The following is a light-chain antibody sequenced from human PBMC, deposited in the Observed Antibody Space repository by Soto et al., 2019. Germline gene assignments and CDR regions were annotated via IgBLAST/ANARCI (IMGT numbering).Light chain of an antibody. J-gene: IGKJ4*01. Sequence: DIVMTQSPDSLAVSLGERATINCRSSQSVLYSFNNKNYLGWYQQKPGQAPKLLIYWASTRESGVPDRFSGSGSGTDFTLTISSLQPEDFATYYCQQYNSYPLTFGGGTKVEIK. V-gene: IGKV4-1*01. CDR3: QQYNSYPLT. CDR1: QSVLYSFNNKNY. CDR2: WAS.